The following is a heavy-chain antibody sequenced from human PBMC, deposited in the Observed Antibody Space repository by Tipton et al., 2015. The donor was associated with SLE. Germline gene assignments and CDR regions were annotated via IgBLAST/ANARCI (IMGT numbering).Heavy chain of an antibody. CDR2: IYTRGST. CDR3: ARGSARGCYYMDV. D-gene: IGHD6-6*01. J-gene: IGHJ6*03. Sequence: LRLSCTVSGGSIRSGSYFWSWIRQPAGKGLEWIGLIYTRGSTNYNPSLKSRVTISPDTSKNQFSLRLSSVTAADTAVYFCARGSARGCYYMDVWGKGTSVTVSS. V-gene: IGHV4-61*02. CDR1: GGSIRSGSYF.